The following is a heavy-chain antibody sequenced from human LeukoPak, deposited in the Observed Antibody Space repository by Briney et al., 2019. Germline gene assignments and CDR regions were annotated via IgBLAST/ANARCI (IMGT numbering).Heavy chain of an antibody. CDR1: GGTFSSYA. CDR3: ARASGSYYDFDY. CDR2: INPNSGGT. Sequence: EASVKVSCKASGGTFSSYAISWVRQTPGQGLEWMGWINPNSGGTNYAQKFQGRVTMSRDTSISTAYMELSRLRSDDTAVYYCARASGSYYDFDYWGQGTLVTVSS. V-gene: IGHV1-2*02. D-gene: IGHD1-26*01. J-gene: IGHJ4*02.